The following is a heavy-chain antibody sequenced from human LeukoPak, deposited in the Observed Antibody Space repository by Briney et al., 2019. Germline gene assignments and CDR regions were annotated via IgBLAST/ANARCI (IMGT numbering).Heavy chain of an antibody. CDR3: ATHGYSELRYFDWSTNE. CDR1: GFTFSSYA. D-gene: IGHD3-9*01. V-gene: IGHV3-23*01. Sequence: QTGGSLRLSCAASGFTFSSYAMSWVRQAPGKGLEWVSAISGSGGSTYYADSVKGRFTISRDNSKNTLYLQMNSLRAEDTAVYYCATHGYSELRYFDWSTNEWGQGTLVTVSS. CDR2: ISGSGGST. J-gene: IGHJ4*02.